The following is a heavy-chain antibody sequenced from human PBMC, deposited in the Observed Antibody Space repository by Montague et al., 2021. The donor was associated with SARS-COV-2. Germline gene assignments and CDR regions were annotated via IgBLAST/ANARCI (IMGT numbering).Heavy chain of an antibody. D-gene: IGHD2-15*01. CDR1: GGSFSGYY. V-gene: IGHV4-34*01. CDR3: ARGYCSGSGCYYYHGMDV. Sequence: SETLSLTCAVYGGSFSGYYWSWIRQPPGRGLEWIGETNDSGRTNYNPSLKGRVTISVDTSKNQSSLRLSSVTAAETAVYYCARGYCSGSGCYYYHGMDVWGQGTTVTVSS. CDR2: TNDSGRT. J-gene: IGHJ6*02.